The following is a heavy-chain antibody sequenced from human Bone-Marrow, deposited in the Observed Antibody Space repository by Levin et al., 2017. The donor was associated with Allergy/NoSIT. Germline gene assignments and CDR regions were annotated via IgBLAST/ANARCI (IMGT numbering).Heavy chain of an antibody. V-gene: IGHV1-24*01. CDR1: GNTLSDLS. J-gene: IGHJ6*03. Sequence: GESLKISCKVSGNTLSDLSIHWVRQAPGKGLEWMGGFDPEAGETIYAHNFQGRITMTEDTSTDTAYMEVRGLRSEDSAMYYCATHFTRHGDFRSYYYIDVWGKGTTVTVSS. CDR3: ATHFTRHGDFRSYYYIDV. CDR2: FDPEAGET. D-gene: IGHD4-17*01.